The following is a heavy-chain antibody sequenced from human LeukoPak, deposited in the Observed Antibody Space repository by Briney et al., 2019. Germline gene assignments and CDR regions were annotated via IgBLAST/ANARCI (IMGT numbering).Heavy chain of an antibody. V-gene: IGHV3-23*01. J-gene: IGHJ4*02. CDR2: ISSSGGST. CDR3: AKYSSSWYDDY. D-gene: IGHD6-13*01. CDR1: GFTFSSYA. Sequence: GGSLRLSCAASGFTFSSYAMHWVRQAPGKGLEWVSAISSSGGSTFYADSVKGRFTISRDNPENTLYLQMNSLRAEDTAVYYCAKYSSSWYDDYWGQGTLVTASS.